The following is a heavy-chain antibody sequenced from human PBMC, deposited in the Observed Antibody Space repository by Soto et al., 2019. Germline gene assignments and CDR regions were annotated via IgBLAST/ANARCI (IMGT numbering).Heavy chain of an antibody. CDR3: ARGVSRSGSDAFDI. V-gene: IGHV4-34*01. CDR1: SGSFSGYY. D-gene: IGHD1-1*01. Sequence: QVQLQQWGAGLLKPSETLSLTCAVYSGSFSGYYWSWIRQPPGKGLEWIGEIIHTGGTNYNPSLKSRVTISVDTPKNQFSLKLSSVTAADTAVFYCARGVSRSGSDAFDIWGQGTMVTVSS. CDR2: IIHTGGT. J-gene: IGHJ3*02.